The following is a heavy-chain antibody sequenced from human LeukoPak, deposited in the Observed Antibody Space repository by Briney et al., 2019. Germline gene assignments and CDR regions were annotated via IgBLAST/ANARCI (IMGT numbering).Heavy chain of an antibody. CDR3: ARAERYGDYPN. CDR1: GFTFRDYH. V-gene: IGHV3-11*06. CDR2: IVGSSSYT. D-gene: IGHD4-17*01. Sequence: GGSLRLSCAASGFTFRDYHMSWIRQAPGKGLEWVAYIVGSSSYTNYADSVKGRFTISRDNAKNSLYLQMNSLRAEDTAVYYCARAERYGDYPNWGQGTLVTVSS. J-gene: IGHJ4*02.